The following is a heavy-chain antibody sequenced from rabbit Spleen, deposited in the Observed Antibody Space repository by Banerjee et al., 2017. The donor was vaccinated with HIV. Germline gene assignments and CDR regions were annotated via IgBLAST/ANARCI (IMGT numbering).Heavy chain of an antibody. CDR1: GFTISSYYY. V-gene: IGHV1S40*01. CDR2: IYTDSSDST. Sequence: QSLEESGGGLVQPEGSLALTCKASGFTISSYYYMCWVRQAPGKGLEWIACIYTDSSDSTFYASWAKGRFTISKTSSTTVTLQMTSLTAADTATYFCARGYTDYATSRLDLWGPGTLVTVS. D-gene: IGHD6-1*01. CDR3: ARGYTDYATSRLDL. J-gene: IGHJ3*01.